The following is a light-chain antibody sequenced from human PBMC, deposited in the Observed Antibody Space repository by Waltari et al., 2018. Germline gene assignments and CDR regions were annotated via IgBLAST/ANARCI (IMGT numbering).Light chain of an antibody. CDR1: QSVSSN. CDR3: QQYNDWPPLT. V-gene: IGKV3-15*01. CDR2: GAS. J-gene: IGKJ4*01. Sequence: EIMMTQSPATLSVSPGERATLSCRASQSVSSNLAWYQQKPGQAPRLLSYGASTRVTGIPARFSGSGSGTEFTLTISSLQSEDFAVYYCQQYNDWPPLTFGGGTKVEI.